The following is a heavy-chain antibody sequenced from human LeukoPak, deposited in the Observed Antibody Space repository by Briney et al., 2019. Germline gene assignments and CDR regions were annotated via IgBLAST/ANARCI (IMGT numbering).Heavy chain of an antibody. J-gene: IGHJ5*02. CDR3: ARSYGHYGWFDP. D-gene: IGHD4-17*01. CDR1: GGSISSNIYH. CDR2: SYYSGDT. Sequence: PADPLSLTCTVSGGSISSNIYHWGWLPHPPGKGLEWIGSSYYSGDTYYNPSLRSRVTISVDTSKNQFSLKVSYVTAAGSAVYYCARSYGHYGWFDPWGQGTLVTVSS. V-gene: IGHV4-39*01.